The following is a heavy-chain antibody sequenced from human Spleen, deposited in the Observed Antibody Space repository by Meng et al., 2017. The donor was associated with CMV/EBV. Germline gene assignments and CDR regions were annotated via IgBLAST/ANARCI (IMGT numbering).Heavy chain of an antibody. D-gene: IGHD6-6*01. V-gene: IGHV4-30-4*08. Sequence: SGGSISSGDYYWSWIRQPPGKGLEWIGYIYYSGSTYYNPSLKSRVTISVDTSKNQFSLKLSSVTAADTAVYYCARGEYSSSSKHLDYWGQGTLVTVSS. CDR1: GGSISSGDYY. CDR3: ARGEYSSSSKHLDY. J-gene: IGHJ4*02. CDR2: IYYSGST.